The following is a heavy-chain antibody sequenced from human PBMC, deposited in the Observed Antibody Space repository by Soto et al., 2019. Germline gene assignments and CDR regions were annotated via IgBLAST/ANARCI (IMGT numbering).Heavy chain of an antibody. CDR3: ARDSGVARPAN. Sequence: PGGPLRLSCAASGFTFTDSYMSSTRQAPGNELEWISYIGSTSTHTNYADSVKGRFTISRDNGKNSVFLQMNSLRVDDTAVYYCARDSGVARPANWGQGTLVTVSS. V-gene: IGHV3-11*05. CDR2: IGSTSTHT. CDR1: GFTFTDSY. D-gene: IGHD3-3*01. J-gene: IGHJ4*02.